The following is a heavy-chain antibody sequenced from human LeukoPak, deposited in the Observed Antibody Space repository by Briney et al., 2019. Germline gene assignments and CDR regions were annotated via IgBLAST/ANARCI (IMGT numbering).Heavy chain of an antibody. CDR1: GYSFTSYW. J-gene: IGHJ4*02. Sequence: PGESLKISCKGSGYSFTSYWIGWVRQMPGKGLEWMGIIYPGDSNTRYSPSFQGQVTISADKSISTAYLQGSSLKASDTAMYYCALMVRGVIVYFDYWGQGTLVTVSS. V-gene: IGHV5-51*03. D-gene: IGHD3-10*01. CDR3: ALMVRGVIVYFDY. CDR2: IYPGDSNT.